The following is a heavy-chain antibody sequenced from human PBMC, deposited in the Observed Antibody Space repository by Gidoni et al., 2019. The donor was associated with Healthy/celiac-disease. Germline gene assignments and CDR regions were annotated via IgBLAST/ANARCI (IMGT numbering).Heavy chain of an antibody. Sequence: EVQLVESGGGLVQPGGSLRLSCAASGFPFRSYAMSWVRQAPGKGLEWVSAISGSGGSTYYADSVKGRFTISRDNSKNTLYLQMNSLRAEDTAVYYCAKILVVGGYSYGKLDYYYGMDVWGQGTTVTVSS. J-gene: IGHJ6*02. D-gene: IGHD5-18*01. CDR2: ISGSGGST. CDR1: GFPFRSYA. CDR3: AKILVVGGYSYGKLDYYYGMDV. V-gene: IGHV3-23*04.